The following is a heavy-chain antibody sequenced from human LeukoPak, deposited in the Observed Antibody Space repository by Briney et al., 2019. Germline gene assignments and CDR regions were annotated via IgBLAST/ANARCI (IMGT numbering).Heavy chain of an antibody. D-gene: IGHD3-16*01. CDR1: GFTFSSYA. CDR2: ISSNGGST. V-gene: IGHV3-64*01. J-gene: IGHJ3*02. CDR3: ARGTWYDYVWGSYGGAFDI. Sequence: GGSLRLSCAASGFTFSSYAMHWVRQAPGKGLEYVSAISSNGGSTYYANYVKGRFTISRDNSKNTLYLQMGSLRAEDMAVYYCARGTWYDYVWGSYGGAFDIWGQGTMVTVSS.